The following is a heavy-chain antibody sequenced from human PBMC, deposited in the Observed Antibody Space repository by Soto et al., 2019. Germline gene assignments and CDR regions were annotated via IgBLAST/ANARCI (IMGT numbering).Heavy chain of an antibody. J-gene: IGHJ4*02. CDR2: IIYNGAT. Sequence: SETLSLTCTVSGASVTSGGYYWSWIRQPPGKGLEWIGFIIYNGATKYNPSLESRVTMSVDTSKNQFLLRLSSVTAADTAVYYCARTRNGGSWAAWFWGQGTLVTVSS. CDR3: ARTRNGGSWAAWF. V-gene: IGHV4-61*08. CDR1: GASVTSGGYY. D-gene: IGHD2-15*01.